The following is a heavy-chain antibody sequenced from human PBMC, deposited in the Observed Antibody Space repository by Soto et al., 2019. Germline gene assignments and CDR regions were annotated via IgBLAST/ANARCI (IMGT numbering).Heavy chain of an antibody. V-gene: IGHV3-11*01. Sequence: GGSLRLSCAASGFIFSGYYMTWMRQAPGKGLEWVSFIGKTGSEIHYSDSVEGRFTISRDNTKNSLVLQMNSLRAEDTAVYYCAREIGNRLPYGPVDYWGQGTLVTVPQ. CDR3: AREIGNRLPYGPVDY. D-gene: IGHD3-10*01. CDR1: GFIFSGYY. CDR2: IGKTGSEI. J-gene: IGHJ4*02.